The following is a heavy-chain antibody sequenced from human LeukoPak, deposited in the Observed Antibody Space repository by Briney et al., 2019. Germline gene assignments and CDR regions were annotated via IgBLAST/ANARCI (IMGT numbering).Heavy chain of an antibody. Sequence: PSETLSLTCTVSGVSLSSDKYYWSWIRQRPGKGLEWIGYMYYSGSTSYNPSLKSRVSISVDTSKSQFSLKLSSVTAADTAVYYCATPYCGTISCLDVFDIWGQGTMVTVSS. J-gene: IGHJ3*02. CDR2: MYYSGST. CDR1: GVSLSSDKYY. CDR3: ATPYCGTISCLDVFDI. V-gene: IGHV4-31*03. D-gene: IGHD2-21*01.